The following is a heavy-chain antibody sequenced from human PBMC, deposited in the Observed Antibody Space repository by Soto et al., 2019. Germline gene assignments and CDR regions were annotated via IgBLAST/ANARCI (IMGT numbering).Heavy chain of an antibody. CDR1: GYSFSSYW. V-gene: IGHV5-51*01. D-gene: IGHD3-10*01. J-gene: IGHJ6*02. Sequence: GESLKISCKASGYSFSSYWIGWVRQMPGKGLEWMGIIDPSDSDTRYSPSFQGQVTISADKSISTAYLQWSSPKASDTAMYYCAARVGSSPLYYYGVDVWGHGTTVTVSS. CDR2: IDPSDSDT. CDR3: AARVGSSPLYYYGVDV.